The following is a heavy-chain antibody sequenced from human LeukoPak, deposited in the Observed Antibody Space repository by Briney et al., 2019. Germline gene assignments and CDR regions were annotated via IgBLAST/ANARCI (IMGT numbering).Heavy chain of an antibody. CDR1: GFTFSSYG. V-gene: IGHV3-48*04. D-gene: IGHD1-20*01. Sequence: PGGSLRLSCAASGFTFSSYGMSWVRQAPGKGLEWVSYISSSGSTIYYADSVKGRFTISRDNAKNSLYLQMNSLRAEDTAVYYCARDRYNWNLLEAFDIWGQGTMVTVSS. J-gene: IGHJ3*02. CDR2: ISSSGSTI. CDR3: ARDRYNWNLLEAFDI.